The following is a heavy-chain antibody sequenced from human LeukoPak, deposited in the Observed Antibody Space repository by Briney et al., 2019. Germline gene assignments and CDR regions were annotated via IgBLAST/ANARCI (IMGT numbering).Heavy chain of an antibody. J-gene: IGHJ3*02. CDR3: AKDVGGNAPRAFDI. CDR2: ISGDGGST. D-gene: IGHD4-23*01. Sequence: PGGSLRLSCAASGFPFDDYAMHWVRQAPGKGLEWVSLISGDGGSTYYADSVKGRFTISRDNSKNSLYLQMNSLRTEDTALYYCAKDVGGNAPRAFDIWGQGTMVTVSS. V-gene: IGHV3-43*02. CDR1: GFPFDDYA.